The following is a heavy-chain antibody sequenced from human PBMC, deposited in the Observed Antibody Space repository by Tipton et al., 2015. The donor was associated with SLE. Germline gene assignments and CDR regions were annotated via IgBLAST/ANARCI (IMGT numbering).Heavy chain of an antibody. Sequence: QSGPEVKKPGASVKVSCKASGYTFTSYGISWVRQAPGQGLEWMGWISAYNGNTNYAQKLQGRVTMTTDTSTSTAYMELRSLRSDDTAVYYCARDQIDFWSGYSPFDIWGQGTMVTVSS. V-gene: IGHV1-18*01. CDR1: GYTFTSYG. CDR3: ARDQIDFWSGYSPFDI. CDR2: ISAYNGNT. D-gene: IGHD3-3*01. J-gene: IGHJ3*02.